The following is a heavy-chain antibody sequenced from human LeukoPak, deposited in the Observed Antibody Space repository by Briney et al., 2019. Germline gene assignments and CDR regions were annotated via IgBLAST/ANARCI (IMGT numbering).Heavy chain of an antibody. CDR2: INWNGGST. D-gene: IGHD2-8*01. CDR1: GFTFDDYG. Sequence: GGSLRLSCAASGFTFDDYGMSWVRQAPGKGLEWVSGINWNGGSTGYADSVKGRFTISRDNAKNSLYLQMNSPRAEDTALYYCARVLDCTNGVCPYYYYYYMDVWGKGTTVTVSS. CDR3: ARVLDCTNGVCPYYYYYYMDV. J-gene: IGHJ6*03. V-gene: IGHV3-20*04.